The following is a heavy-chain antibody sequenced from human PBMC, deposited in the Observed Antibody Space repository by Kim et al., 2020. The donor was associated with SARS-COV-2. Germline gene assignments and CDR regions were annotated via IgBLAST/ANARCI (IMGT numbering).Heavy chain of an antibody. J-gene: IGHJ4*02. Sequence: YNDSAVSVKSRITITPDTSKNQFSLHLSSVSPEDTAIYYCARSYSGTYNSWGQGTLVTVSS. CDR2: YN. V-gene: IGHV6-1*01. D-gene: IGHD1-26*01. CDR3: ARSYSGTYNS.